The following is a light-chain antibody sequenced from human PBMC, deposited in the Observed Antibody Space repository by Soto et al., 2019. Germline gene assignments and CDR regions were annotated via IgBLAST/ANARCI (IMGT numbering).Light chain of an antibody. V-gene: IGLV2-14*01. CDR3: SSYTISSTLEGV. CDR1: SSDVGGYNY. J-gene: IGLJ3*02. CDR2: EVS. Sequence: QSVLTQPASVSGSPGQSITISCTGTSSDVGGYNYVSWYQQHPGKAPKLMIYEVSNRPSGVSNRFSGSKSGNTASLTISGLQAEDEADYYCSSYTISSTLEGVFGGGTKVTVL.